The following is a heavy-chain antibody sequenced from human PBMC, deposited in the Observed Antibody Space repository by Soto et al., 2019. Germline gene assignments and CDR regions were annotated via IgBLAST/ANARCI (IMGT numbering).Heavy chain of an antibody. Sequence: QVQLQESGPGLVKPSETLSLTCTVSGGSISSYYWSWIRQSPGKGLEWIGYMYYSGSTNYNPSLKSRVTISIDTSRNQFSLKLSSVTAADTAVYYCARGTFGGVKDWGQGTLVNVSS. V-gene: IGHV4-59*01. J-gene: IGHJ4*02. CDR2: MYYSGST. D-gene: IGHD3-16*01. CDR3: ARGTFGGVKD. CDR1: GGSISSYY.